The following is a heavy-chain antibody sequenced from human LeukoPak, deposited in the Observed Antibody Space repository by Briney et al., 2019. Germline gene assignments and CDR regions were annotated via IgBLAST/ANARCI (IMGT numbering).Heavy chain of an antibody. J-gene: IGHJ4*02. CDR3: ARDPLDYGDLGDYFDF. D-gene: IGHD4-17*01. V-gene: IGHV3-30-3*01. CDR1: GFTFSSYA. Sequence: GGSLRLSCAASGFTFSSYAMHWVRQAPGKGLEWVAVISYDGSNKYYADSVEGRFTISRDNSKNTLYLQMNSLRAEDTAVYYCARDPLDYGDLGDYFDFWGQGTLVTVSS. CDR2: ISYDGSNK.